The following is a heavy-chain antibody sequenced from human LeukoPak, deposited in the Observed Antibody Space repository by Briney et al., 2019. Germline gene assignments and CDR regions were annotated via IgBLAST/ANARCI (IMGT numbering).Heavy chain of an antibody. CDR3: ARSDYHNSGSHTVFDAFDI. Sequence: SETLSLTCTVSGSSISRYYWSWIRRPPGKGLEWIGYIDDSGNTNYNPSLKSQVTISVDKSKNQFSLKLSFVTAADTAMYYCARSDYHNSGSHTVFDAFDIWGQGTRVTVSS. CDR2: IDDSGNT. J-gene: IGHJ3*02. CDR1: GSSISRYY. D-gene: IGHD3-10*01. V-gene: IGHV4-59*01.